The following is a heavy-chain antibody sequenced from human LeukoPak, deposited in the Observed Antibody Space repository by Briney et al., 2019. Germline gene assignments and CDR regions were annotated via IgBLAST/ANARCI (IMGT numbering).Heavy chain of an antibody. CDR1: GYTFTGYY. Sequence: ASVKVSCKASGYTFTGYYMHWVRQAPGHGLEWMGRINPNSGGTNYAQKFQGRVTMTRDTSISTAYMELSRLRSDDTAVYYCARDPPNSRFDYWGQGTLVTVSS. CDR3: ARDPPNSRFDY. J-gene: IGHJ4*02. V-gene: IGHV1-2*06. D-gene: IGHD6-13*01. CDR2: INPNSGGT.